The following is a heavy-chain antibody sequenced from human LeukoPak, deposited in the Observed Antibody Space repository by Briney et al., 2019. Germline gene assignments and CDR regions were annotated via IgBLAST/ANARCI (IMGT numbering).Heavy chain of an antibody. D-gene: IGHD5-24*01. V-gene: IGHV4-34*01. CDR2: INHSGST. CDR3: ARARLGWLPLYYYYGMDV. J-gene: IGHJ6*02. CDR1: YY. Sequence: YYWXWIRQPPGXGXEWIGEINHSGSTNYNPSLKSRVTISVDTSKNQFSLKLSSVTAADTAVYYCARARLGWLPLYYYYGMDVWGQGTTVTVSS.